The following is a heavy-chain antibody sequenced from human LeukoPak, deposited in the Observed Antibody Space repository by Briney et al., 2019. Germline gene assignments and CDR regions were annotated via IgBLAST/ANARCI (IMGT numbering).Heavy chain of an antibody. V-gene: IGHV1-69*05. CDR1: GGTLSSYA. J-gene: IGHJ5*02. CDR3: ARVAAASQGWWFDP. Sequence: GASVKVSCKASGGTLSSYAISWVRQAPGQGLEWMGGIIPIFGTANYAQKFQGRVTITTDESTSTAYMELSSLRSEDTAVYYCARVAAASQGWWFDPWGQGTLVTVSS. CDR2: IIPIFGTA. D-gene: IGHD6-13*01.